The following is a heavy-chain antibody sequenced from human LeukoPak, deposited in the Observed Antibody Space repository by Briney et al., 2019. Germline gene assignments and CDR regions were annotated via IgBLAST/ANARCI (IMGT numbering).Heavy chain of an antibody. V-gene: IGHV3-48*04. CDR2: ISSSGSTI. Sequence: GGSLRLSCAASGFTFITYSMNWVRQAPGKGPEWVSYISSSGSTIHYADSVKGRFTISRDNAKNSLYLQMNGLRAEDTAVYYCARDLLGYFSFDYWGQGTLLTVSS. CDR3: ARDLLGYFSFDY. J-gene: IGHJ4*02. CDR1: GFTFITYS. D-gene: IGHD3-9*01.